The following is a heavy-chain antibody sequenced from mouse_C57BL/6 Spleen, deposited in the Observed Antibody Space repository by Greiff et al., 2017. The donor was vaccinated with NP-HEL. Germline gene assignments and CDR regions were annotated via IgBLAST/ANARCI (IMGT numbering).Heavy chain of an antibody. Sequence: QVQLKQPGAELVKPGASVKMSCKASGYTFTSYWITWVKQRPGQGLEWIGDIYPGSGSTNYNEKFKSKATLTVDTSSSTAYMQLSSLTSEDSAVYYCARKGSSGYVGNYWGQGTTLTVSS. CDR1: GYTFTSYW. J-gene: IGHJ2*01. CDR3: ARKGSSGYVGNY. V-gene: IGHV1-55*01. CDR2: IYPGSGST. D-gene: IGHD3-2*02.